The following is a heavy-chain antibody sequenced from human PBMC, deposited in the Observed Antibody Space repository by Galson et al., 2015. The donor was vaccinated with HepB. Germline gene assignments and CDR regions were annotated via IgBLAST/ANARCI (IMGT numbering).Heavy chain of an antibody. CDR3: ARVMVRGAPSYYYYGMDV. CDR1: GYTFTSYG. V-gene: IGHV1-18*01. J-gene: IGHJ6*02. CDR2: ISAYNGNT. D-gene: IGHD3-10*01. Sequence: SVKVSCKASGYTFTSYGISWVRQAPGQGLEWMGWISAYNGNTNYAQKLQGRVTMTTDTSTSTAYMELRSLRSDDTAVYYCARVMVRGAPSYYYYGMDVWGQGTTVTVSS.